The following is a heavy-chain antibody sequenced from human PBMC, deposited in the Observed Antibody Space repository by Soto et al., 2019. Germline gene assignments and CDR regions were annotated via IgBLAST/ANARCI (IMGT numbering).Heavy chain of an antibody. CDR1: GYTFTGYY. CDR2: INPNSGGT. Sequence: WASVKVSRKASGYTFTGYYMHWVRQAPGQGLEWMGWINPNSGGTNYAQKFQGRVTMTRDTSISTAYMELSRLRSDDTAVYYCARGRPRHIAARLNYYGMDVWGQGTTVTVSS. CDR3: ARGRPRHIAARLNYYGMDV. D-gene: IGHD6-6*01. J-gene: IGHJ6*02. V-gene: IGHV1-2*02.